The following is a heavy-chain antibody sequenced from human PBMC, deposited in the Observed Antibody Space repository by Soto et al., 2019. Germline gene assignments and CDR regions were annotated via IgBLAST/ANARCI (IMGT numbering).Heavy chain of an antibody. V-gene: IGHV1-69*01. CDR2: IIPIFGTA. D-gene: IGHD2-15*01. CDR3: AREQCSGGSCYYDY. Sequence: QVQLVQSGAEVKKPGSSVKVSCKASGGTFSSYAISWVRQAPGQGLEWMGGIIPIFGTANYAQKFQGRVTITADESTSTAYMELGSLRSEDTAVYYCAREQCSGGSCYYDYWGQGSLVTVSS. CDR1: GGTFSSYA. J-gene: IGHJ4*02.